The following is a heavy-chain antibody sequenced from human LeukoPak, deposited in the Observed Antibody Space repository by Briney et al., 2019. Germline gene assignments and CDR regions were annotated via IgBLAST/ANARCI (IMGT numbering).Heavy chain of an antibody. V-gene: IGHV1-18*01. CDR2: TSAYNGNT. Sequence: ASVKVSCKASGYTFTSYGISWVRQAPGQGLEWMGWTSAYNGNTNYAQKLQGRVTMTTDTSTGTAYVELRSLRSDDTAVYYCARDDSSSSLYYYYYMDVWGKGTTVTVSS. CDR3: ARDDSSSSLYYYYYMDV. D-gene: IGHD6-6*01. CDR1: GYTFTSYG. J-gene: IGHJ6*03.